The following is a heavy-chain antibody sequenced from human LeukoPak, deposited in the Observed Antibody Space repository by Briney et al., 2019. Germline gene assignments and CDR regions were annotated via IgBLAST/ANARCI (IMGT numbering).Heavy chain of an antibody. V-gene: IGHV3-73*01. J-gene: IGHJ4*02. CDR1: GFTFSGSA. Sequence: GGSLRLSCAASGFTFSGSAMHWVRQASGKELEWVGRIRSKANSYATAYAASVKGRFTISRDDSKNTAYLQMNSLKTEDTAVYYCTRNTIFGVVNWGQGTLVTVSS. D-gene: IGHD3-3*01. CDR3: TRNTIFGVVN. CDR2: IRSKANSYAT.